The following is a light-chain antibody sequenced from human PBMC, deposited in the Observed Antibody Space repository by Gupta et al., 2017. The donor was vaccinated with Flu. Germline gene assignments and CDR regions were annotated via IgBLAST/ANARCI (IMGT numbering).Light chain of an antibody. J-gene: IGLJ1*01. Sequence: QSALTQPAPVSGSPGQSITISCTGTSSDVGSYNLVSWYQQHPGKAPKLMIYEGSKRPSGVSNRFSGSKSGNTASLTISGLQAEDEADYYCCSYAGSSTFPWVFGTGTKVTVL. V-gene: IGLV2-23*01. CDR3: CSYAGSSTFPWV. CDR1: SSDVGSYNL. CDR2: EGS.